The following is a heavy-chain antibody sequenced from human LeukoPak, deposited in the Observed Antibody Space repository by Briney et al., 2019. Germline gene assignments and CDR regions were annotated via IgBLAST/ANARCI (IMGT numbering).Heavy chain of an antibody. CDR2: ISAYNGNT. V-gene: IGHV1-18*01. J-gene: IGHJ4*02. CDR3: ARGEAGITGTTLPDY. D-gene: IGHD1-7*01. Sequence: GASVKVSCKASGYTFTSYGISWVRQAPGQGLERMGWISAYNGNTNYAQKLQGRVTMTTDTSTSTAYMELRSLRSDDTAVYYCARGEAGITGTTLPDYWGQGTLVTVSS. CDR1: GYTFTSYG.